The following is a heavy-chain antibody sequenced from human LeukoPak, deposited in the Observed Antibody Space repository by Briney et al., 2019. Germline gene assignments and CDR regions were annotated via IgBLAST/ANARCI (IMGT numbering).Heavy chain of an antibody. D-gene: IGHD2-2*01. CDR2: VSPNGYTI. J-gene: IGHJ2*01. CDR1: GFTFSNYN. CDR3: ARGVPAAISNWYFDL. Sequence: GGSLRLSCAASGFTFSNYNMNWVRQTPGKGLEWVSYVSPNGYTIHYADSVKGRFTISRDNAKDSLYLQMNSLRAEDTAVYYCARGVPAAISNWYFDLWGRGTLVTVSS. V-gene: IGHV3-48*01.